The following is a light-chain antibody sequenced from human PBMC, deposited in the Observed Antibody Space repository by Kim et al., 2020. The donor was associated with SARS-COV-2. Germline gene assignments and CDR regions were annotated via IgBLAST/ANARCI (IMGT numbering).Light chain of an antibody. J-gene: IGKJ2*01. V-gene: IGKV1-17*03. CDR3: LQYNSFPYA. CDR2: GAS. CDR1: QDIRSY. Sequence: SASVGDRVTITCRARQDIRSYLAWFQQKPGKVPKGLIYGASTLQSGVPSRFSGSGSGTEFTLTISSLQPEDFASYYCLQYNSFPYAFGQGTKLEI.